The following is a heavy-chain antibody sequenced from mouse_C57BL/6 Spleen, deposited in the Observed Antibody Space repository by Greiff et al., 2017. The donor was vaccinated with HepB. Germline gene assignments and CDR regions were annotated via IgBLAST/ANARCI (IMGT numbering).Heavy chain of an antibody. J-gene: IGHJ2*01. V-gene: IGHV5-17*01. CDR2: ISSGSSTI. CDR3: ARDSVLDY. Sequence: EVQLQESGGGLVKPGGSLKLSCAASGFTFSDYGMHWVRQAPEKGLEWVAYISSGSSTIYYADTVKGRFTISRDNAKNTLFLQMTSLRSEDTAMYYCARDSVLDYWGQGTTLTVSS. CDR1: GFTFSDYG.